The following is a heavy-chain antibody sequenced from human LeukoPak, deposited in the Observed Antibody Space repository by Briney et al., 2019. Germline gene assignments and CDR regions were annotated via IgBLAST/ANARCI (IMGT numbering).Heavy chain of an antibody. CDR1: GGTFSSYT. D-gene: IGHD6-6*01. V-gene: IGHV1-69*02. J-gene: IGHJ4*02. Sequence: ASVKVSSKASGGTFSSYTISGVRQAPGQGLEWMGRIIPILGIANYAQKFQGRVTITADKSTSTAYMELSSLRSEDTAVYYCARGYSSSSGGFDYWGQGTLVTVSS. CDR3: ARGYSSSSGGFDY. CDR2: IIPILGIA.